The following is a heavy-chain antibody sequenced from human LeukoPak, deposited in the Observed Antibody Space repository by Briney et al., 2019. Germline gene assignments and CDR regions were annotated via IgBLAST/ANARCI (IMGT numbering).Heavy chain of an antibody. CDR1: EFTFSNYA. V-gene: IGHV3-23*01. D-gene: IGHD3-10*01. CDR3: STGPTRISMIRGVVITDY. CDR2: ISSSDSTT. Sequence: GGSLGLSCAASEFTFSNYALGWVRQAPGQGLEWVSSISSSDSTTYYADPVKGRFTISRDNSKNTLYLQMNSLRAEDTAVYYCSTGPTRISMIRGVVITDYWGQGTLLTVSS. J-gene: IGHJ4*02.